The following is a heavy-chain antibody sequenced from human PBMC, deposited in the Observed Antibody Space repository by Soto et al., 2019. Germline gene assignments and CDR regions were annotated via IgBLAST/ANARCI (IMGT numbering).Heavy chain of an antibody. CDR1: GYTFTSYD. CDR3: ARGPVYCSSTSCSRPDD. V-gene: IGHV1-8*01. D-gene: IGHD2-2*01. CDR2: MNPNSGNT. J-gene: IGHJ4*02. Sequence: GASVKVSCKASGYTFTSYDINWVRQATGQGLEWMGWMNPNSGNTGYAQKFQGRVTMTRNTSISTAYMEPSSLRSEDTAVYYCARGPVYCSSTSCSRPDDWGQGTLVTVSS.